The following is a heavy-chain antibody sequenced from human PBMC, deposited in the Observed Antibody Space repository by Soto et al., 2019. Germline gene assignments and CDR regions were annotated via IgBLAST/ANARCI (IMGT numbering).Heavy chain of an antibody. CDR3: ARDHGGDFDY. J-gene: IGHJ4*02. CDR2: IWYDGSNK. CDR1: GFTFSSYG. V-gene: IGHV3-33*01. Sequence: QVQLVESGGGVVQPGRSLRLSCAASGFTFSSYGMHWVRQAPGKGLEWVAVIWYDGSNKYYADSVKGRFTNSRDNSKNTLYLQMNSLRAEDTAVYYCARDHGGDFDYWGQGTLVTVSS. D-gene: IGHD3-10*01.